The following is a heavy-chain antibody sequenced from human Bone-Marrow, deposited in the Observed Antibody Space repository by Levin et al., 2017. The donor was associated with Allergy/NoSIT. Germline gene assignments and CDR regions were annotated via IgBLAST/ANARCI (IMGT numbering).Heavy chain of an antibody. V-gene: IGHV3-30-3*01. Sequence: SCAASGFTFSSYAMHWVRQAPGKGLEWVAVISYDGSNKYYADSVKGRFTISRDNSKNTLYLQMNSLRAEDTAVYYCARSYSSGWVEYFQHWGQGTLVTVSS. D-gene: IGHD6-19*01. J-gene: IGHJ1*01. CDR3: ARSYSSGWVEYFQH. CDR2: ISYDGSNK. CDR1: GFTFSSYA.